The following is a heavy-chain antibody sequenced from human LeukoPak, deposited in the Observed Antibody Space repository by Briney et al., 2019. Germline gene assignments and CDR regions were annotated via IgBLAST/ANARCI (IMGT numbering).Heavy chain of an antibody. CDR2: INHSGST. Sequence: SETLSLTCAVYGGSFSGYYWSWIRQPPGKGLEWIGEINHSGSTNYNPSLKSRVTISVDTSKNQFSLKLISVTAADTAVYYCAASVVVVAARDYWGQGTLVTVSS. D-gene: IGHD2-15*01. CDR1: GGSFSGYY. V-gene: IGHV4-34*01. CDR3: AASVVVVAARDY. J-gene: IGHJ4*02.